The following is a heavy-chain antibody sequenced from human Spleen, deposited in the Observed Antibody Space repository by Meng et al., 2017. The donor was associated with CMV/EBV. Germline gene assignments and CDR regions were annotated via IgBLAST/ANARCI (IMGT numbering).Heavy chain of an antibody. V-gene: IGHV4-59*01. CDR1: GGSISGYY. J-gene: IGHJ4*02. Sequence: GSLRLSCTVSGGSISGYYWTWIRQPPGKGLEWIAYIYYTGGTNYTPSLKNRVTISVDTSKNQFSLKLSSVTAADTALYFCARANDPLFGVASIDHWGQGKLVTVFS. CDR2: IYYTGGT. D-gene: IGHD3-3*01. CDR3: ARANDPLFGVASIDH.